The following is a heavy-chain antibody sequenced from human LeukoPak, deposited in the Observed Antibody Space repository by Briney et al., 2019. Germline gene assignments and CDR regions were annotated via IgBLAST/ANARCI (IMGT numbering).Heavy chain of an antibody. D-gene: IGHD2-15*01. Sequence: GGSLRLSCAASGFTFTTYWMTWVRQAPGKGLEWVANINQDGSEKYFVDSVKGRFTISRDNAKNSLYLQMNSLRVEDTAVYYCASATLRCSGGSCYEMDVWGKGTTVTVSS. J-gene: IGHJ6*04. V-gene: IGHV3-7*01. CDR2: INQDGSEK. CDR3: ASATLRCSGGSCYEMDV. CDR1: GFTFTTYW.